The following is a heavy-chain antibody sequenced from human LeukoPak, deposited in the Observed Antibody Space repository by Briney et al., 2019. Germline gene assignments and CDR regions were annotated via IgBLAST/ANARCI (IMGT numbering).Heavy chain of an antibody. J-gene: IGHJ4*01. CDR3: AALAVAGTSEGY. CDR2: FYYGGST. D-gene: IGHD6-19*01. V-gene: IGHV4-39*01. Sequence: SETLSLTCTVSGASISSGAYSWGWVRQPPGKGLEWIGSFYYGGSTSYNASLKTRVNISVDTPKNQLSLRLNSVTAADTSVYYCAALAVAGTSEGYWGQGNLIIVSS. CDR1: GASISSGAYS.